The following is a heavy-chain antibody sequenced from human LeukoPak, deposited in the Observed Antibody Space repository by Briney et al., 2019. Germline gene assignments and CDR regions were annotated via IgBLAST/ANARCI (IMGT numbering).Heavy chain of an antibody. D-gene: IGHD2-2*01. CDR3: ARDCSSTSCYESFYYYGMDV. Sequence: ASVKVSCKASGYTFTGYYMHWVRQAPGQGLEWMGWINPNSGGTNYAQKFQGRVTMTRDTSISTAYMELSRLRSDDTAVYYCARDCSSTSCYESFYYYGMDVWGKGTTVTVSS. CDR2: INPNSGGT. J-gene: IGHJ6*04. V-gene: IGHV1-2*02. CDR1: GYTFTGYY.